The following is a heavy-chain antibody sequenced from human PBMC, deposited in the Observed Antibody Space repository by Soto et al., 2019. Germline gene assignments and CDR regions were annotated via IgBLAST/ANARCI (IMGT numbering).Heavy chain of an antibody. V-gene: IGHV1-69*02. J-gene: IGHJ4*02. D-gene: IGHD3-22*01. Sequence: QVQLVQSGAEVKKPGSSVKVSCKASGGTFSSYTISWVRQAPGQGLEWMGRIIAILGIANYAQKFQGRVTITADKSTSTAYMELSSLRSEDTAVYYCASLGYDSSGQPDYWGQGTLVTVSS. CDR3: ASLGYDSSGQPDY. CDR1: GGTFSSYT. CDR2: IIAILGIA.